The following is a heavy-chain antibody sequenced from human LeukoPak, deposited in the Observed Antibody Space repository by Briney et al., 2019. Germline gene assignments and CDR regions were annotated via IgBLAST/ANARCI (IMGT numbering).Heavy chain of an antibody. CDR1: GYSISTGYY. D-gene: IGHD6-13*01. CDR3: ARPPGIAAAWFDP. J-gene: IGHJ5*02. CDR2: FYHGGST. Sequence: SETLSLTCTVSGYSISTGYYWDWIRQPPGKGLEWIGTFYHGGSTYYNPSLKSRVTTSVDTSKNQFSLNLTSVTAADTAVYYCARPPGIAAAWFDPWGQGTLVTVSS. V-gene: IGHV4-38-2*02.